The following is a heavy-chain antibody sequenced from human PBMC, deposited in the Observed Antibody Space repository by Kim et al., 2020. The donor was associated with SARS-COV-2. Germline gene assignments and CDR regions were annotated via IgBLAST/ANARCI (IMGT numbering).Heavy chain of an antibody. CDR3: ARNMGTTNPSD. J-gene: IGHJ4*02. D-gene: IGHD1-7*01. Sequence: TNYNPSLKSRVTMSVDTSKNQFSLKVSSVTAADTAVYYCARNMGTTNPSDWGQGTLVTVSS. CDR2: T. V-gene: IGHV4-4*07.